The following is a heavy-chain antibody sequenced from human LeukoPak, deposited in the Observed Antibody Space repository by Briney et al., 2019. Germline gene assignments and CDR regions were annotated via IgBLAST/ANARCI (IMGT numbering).Heavy chain of an antibody. CDR2: NHGDGRT. Sequence: GGSLRLSCATAGFTFSNYWMNWLRQVPGKGLVWVSRNHGDGRTNYADSVKGRFTMSRDNAMNILYLQMTRLRAEDTSITVCVRERLNCGGDSLGYWGQGTLVTVSS. CDR3: VRERLNCGGDSLGY. CDR1: GFTFSNYW. J-gene: IGHJ4*02. V-gene: IGHV3-74*01. D-gene: IGHD2-21*02.